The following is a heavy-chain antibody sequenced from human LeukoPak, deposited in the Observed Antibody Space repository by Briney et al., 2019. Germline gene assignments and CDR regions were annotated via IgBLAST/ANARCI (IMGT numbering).Heavy chain of an antibody. J-gene: IGHJ4*02. CDR3: ARGPEQWLVQGGFDY. CDR2: ISSSSSYI. Sequence: GGSLRLSCAASGFTFSSYSMNWVCQAPGKGLEWVSSISSSSSYIYYADSVKGRFTISRDSAKNSLYLQMNSLRAEDTAVYYCARGPEQWLVQGGFDYWGQGTLVTVSS. D-gene: IGHD6-19*01. CDR1: GFTFSSYS. V-gene: IGHV3-21*01.